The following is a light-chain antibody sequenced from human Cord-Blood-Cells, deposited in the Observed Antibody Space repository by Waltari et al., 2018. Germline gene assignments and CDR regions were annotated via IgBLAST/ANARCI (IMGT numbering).Light chain of an antibody. V-gene: IGKV3-20*01. CDR3: QQYGSSPLT. Sequence: TVLTQSPGTLSLSPGERATLPCRASQSVSSSYLAWYQQKPGQAPRLLIYGASSRATGIPDRFSGSGSGTDFTLTISRLEPEDFAVYYCQQYGSSPLTFGGGTKVEIK. CDR1: QSVSSSY. J-gene: IGKJ4*01. CDR2: GAS.